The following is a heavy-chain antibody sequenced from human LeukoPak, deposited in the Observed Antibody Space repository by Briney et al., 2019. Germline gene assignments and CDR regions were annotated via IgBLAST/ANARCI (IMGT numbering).Heavy chain of an antibody. V-gene: IGHV1-2*02. CDR3: ASYITSRDGYNS. CDR2: INPNSGGT. D-gene: IGHD5-24*01. CDR1: GYTFTGYY. J-gene: IGHJ5*02. Sequence: ASVKVSCKASGYTFTGYYMHWVRQAPGQGLEWMGWINPNSGGTNYAQKFQGRVTMTRDTSISTAYMELSRLRSDDTVVYYCASYITSRDGYNSWGQGTLVTVFS.